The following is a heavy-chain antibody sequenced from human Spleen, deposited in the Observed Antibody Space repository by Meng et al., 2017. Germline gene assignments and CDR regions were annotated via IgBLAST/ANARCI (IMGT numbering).Heavy chain of an antibody. J-gene: IGHJ3*02. V-gene: IGHV3-20*04. CDR1: GFSYDDYG. CDR2: IHWHGGST. Sequence: GESLKISCAASGFSYDDYGMSWVRQAPGKGLEWVSGIHWHGGSTGYADSVKGRFTISRDSAKDSLYLQMNSLRAEDTALYYCAKDTICSGYYKCGGAFDIWGQGTMVTVSS. CDR3: AKDTICSGYYKCGGAFDI. D-gene: IGHD3-22*01.